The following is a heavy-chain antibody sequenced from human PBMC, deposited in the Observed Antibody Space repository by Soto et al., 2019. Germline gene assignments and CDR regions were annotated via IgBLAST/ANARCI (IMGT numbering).Heavy chain of an antibody. Sequence: LRLSCAASGFTFPGSSMNWVRQAPGKGLEWVSSISSDSTYTYYADSVKGRFTISRDNAKNSLYLQMSSLRAEDTAVYYCASQELEPPPYFFESWGQGTLVTVSS. V-gene: IGHV3-21*01. D-gene: IGHD1-1*01. J-gene: IGHJ4*02. CDR2: ISSDSTYT. CDR1: GFTFPGSS. CDR3: ASQELEPPPYFFES.